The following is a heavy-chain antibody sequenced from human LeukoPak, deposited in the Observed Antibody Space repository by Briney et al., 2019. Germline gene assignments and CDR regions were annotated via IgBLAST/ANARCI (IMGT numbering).Heavy chain of an antibody. CDR1: GGTFSSYA. CDR3: AREPLDYGDYVDWFDP. Sequence: SVKVSCKASGGTFSSYAISWVRQAPGQGLEWMGGIIPIFGTANYAQKFQGRVTITADESTSTAYMELSSLRSEDTAVYYCAREPLDYGDYVDWFDPWGQGTLVTVSS. CDR2: IIPIFGTA. D-gene: IGHD4-17*01. J-gene: IGHJ5*02. V-gene: IGHV1-69*13.